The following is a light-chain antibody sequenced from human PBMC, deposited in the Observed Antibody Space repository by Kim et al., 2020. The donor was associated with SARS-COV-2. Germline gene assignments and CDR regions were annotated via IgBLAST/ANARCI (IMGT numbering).Light chain of an antibody. CDR1: RLGDKY. J-gene: IGLJ3*02. Sequence: SYELTQPPSVSVSPGQTASITCSGDRLGDKYASWYQQKPGQSPVLVIYNDSRRPSGIPERFSGSNSGNTATLTISGTQAIDEADYYCQAWDNNNGVFGGGTTLAVL. CDR3: QAWDNNNGV. V-gene: IGLV3-1*01. CDR2: NDS.